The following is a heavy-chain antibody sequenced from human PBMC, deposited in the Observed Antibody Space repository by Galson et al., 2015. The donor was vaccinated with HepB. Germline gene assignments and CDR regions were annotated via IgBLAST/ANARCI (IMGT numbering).Heavy chain of an antibody. CDR3: ARVRYSNGWHDY. CDR1: GFTFSSYW. Sequence: SLRLSCAASGFTFSSYWMDWVRQAPGKGLVWVSRIHSDGSSTTYADSVKGRFTISRDNAKNTLYVQMSSLTAEDTAVYYCARVRYSNGWHDYWGQGTLVTVSS. CDR2: IHSDGSST. J-gene: IGHJ4*02. V-gene: IGHV3-74*01. D-gene: IGHD6-19*01.